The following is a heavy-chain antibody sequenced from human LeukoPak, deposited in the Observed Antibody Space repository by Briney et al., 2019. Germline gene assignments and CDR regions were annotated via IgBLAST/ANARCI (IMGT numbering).Heavy chain of an antibody. CDR1: GYTFTGYY. Sequence: ASVKVSCKASGYTFTGYYLHWVRQAPGQGLEWMGCVNPNSGDTNYAQKFQGSVTMTRDTSISTVYMELSRLRSDDTAVYYCARGLSRSSSWGAYWGQGTLVTVSS. J-gene: IGHJ4*02. V-gene: IGHV1-2*02. D-gene: IGHD6-13*01. CDR2: VNPNSGDT. CDR3: ARGLSRSSSWGAY.